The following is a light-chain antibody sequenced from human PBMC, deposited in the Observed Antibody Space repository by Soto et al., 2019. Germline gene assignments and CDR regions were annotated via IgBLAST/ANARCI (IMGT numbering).Light chain of an antibody. CDR2: DAS. J-gene: IGKJ1*01. CDR3: QQRGTWPT. CDR1: QSVSSY. V-gene: IGKV3-11*01. Sequence: VLTHSPVTLYLYPGEMATLSCRASQSVSSYLAWYQQKPGQAPRLLIYDASSRANGIPARFTGSGSGTDFSLTICSLEPEDFAVYYCQQRGTWPTFGQGTKVDIK.